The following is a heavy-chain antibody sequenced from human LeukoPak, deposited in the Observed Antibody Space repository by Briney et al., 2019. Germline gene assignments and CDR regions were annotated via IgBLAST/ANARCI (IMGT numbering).Heavy chain of an antibody. D-gene: IGHD6-13*01. Sequence: ASVKVSCKASGYTFTSYGISWVRQAPGQGLEWMGWISAYNGNTNYAQKLQGRVTMTTDTSTSTAYMELRSLRSDDTAVYYCARVGRAITAAGFGAFDIWGQGTMVIVSS. J-gene: IGHJ3*02. CDR3: ARVGRAITAAGFGAFDI. CDR1: GYTFTSYG. CDR2: ISAYNGNT. V-gene: IGHV1-18*01.